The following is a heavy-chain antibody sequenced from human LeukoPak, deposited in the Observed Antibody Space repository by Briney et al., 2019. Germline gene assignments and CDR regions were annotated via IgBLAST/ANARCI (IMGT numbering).Heavy chain of an antibody. CDR1: GFTFSSYW. CDR2: INSDGSST. V-gene: IGHV3-74*01. Sequence: GGSLRLSCAASGFTFSSYWMHWVRQAPGKGLVWVSRINSDGSSTSYADSVKGRFTISRDNAKNTLYLQMNSLRDEDTAVYYCAREGYYDILTGYPYYYYGMDVWGQGTTVTVSS. J-gene: IGHJ6*02. CDR3: AREGYYDILTGYPYYYYGMDV. D-gene: IGHD3-9*01.